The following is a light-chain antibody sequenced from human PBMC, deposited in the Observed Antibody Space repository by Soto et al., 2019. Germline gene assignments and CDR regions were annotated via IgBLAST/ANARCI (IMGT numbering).Light chain of an antibody. J-gene: IGLJ1*01. CDR2: EVS. CDR1: SSDVGGYNY. V-gene: IGLV2-14*01. CDR3: SSYTSTSTPCV. Sequence: QSVLTQPASVSGSPGHSITISCTGTSSDVGGYNYVSWYQLHPGKAPKLIIYEVSHRPSGASNHFSGYKSGNTASLTISGLQAEDEADYYCSSYTSTSTPCVFGTGTKSPS.